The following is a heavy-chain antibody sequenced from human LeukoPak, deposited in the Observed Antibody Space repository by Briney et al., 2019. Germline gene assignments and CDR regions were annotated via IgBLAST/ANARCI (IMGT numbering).Heavy chain of an antibody. Sequence: SETLSLTCTVSGGSISSGSYYWSWIRQPAGKGLEWIGRIYTSGSTNYNPSLKSRVTISVDTSKNQFSLKLSSVTAADTAVYYCARVSYGDYSWIEHWSQGTLVTVSS. CDR2: IYTSGST. J-gene: IGHJ4*02. CDR1: GGSISSGSYY. CDR3: ARVSYGDYSWIEH. D-gene: IGHD4-17*01. V-gene: IGHV4-61*02.